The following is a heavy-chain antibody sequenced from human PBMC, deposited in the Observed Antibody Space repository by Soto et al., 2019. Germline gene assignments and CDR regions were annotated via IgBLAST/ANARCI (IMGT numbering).Heavy chain of an antibody. Sequence: QVQLVQSGAEVKKPGSSVKVSCKASGGTFSSYAISWVRQAPGQGLEWMGGIIPIFGTANYAKKFQGRVTITADESTSTAYMELSRLRSDDTAVYYCARGGRRCGGGCPPGYWGQGTLVTVSS. CDR2: IIPIFGTA. J-gene: IGHJ4*02. CDR1: GGTFSSYA. CDR3: ARGGRRCGGGCPPGY. V-gene: IGHV1-69*12. D-gene: IGHD2-21*02.